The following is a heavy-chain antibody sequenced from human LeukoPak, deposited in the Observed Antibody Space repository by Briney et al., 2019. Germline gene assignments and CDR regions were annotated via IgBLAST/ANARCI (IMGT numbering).Heavy chain of an antibody. D-gene: IGHD3-16*02. CDR2: ISAYNGNT. CDR1: GYTFTSYG. V-gene: IGHV1-18*01. CDR3: AREVKLYYDYVWGSYHELIDNWFDP. Sequence: ASVKVSCKASGYTFTSYGISWVRQAPGQGLEWMGWISAYNGNTNYAQKLQGRVTMTTDTSTSTAYMELRSLRSDDTAVYYCAREVKLYYDYVWGSYHELIDNWFDPWGQGTLVTVSS. J-gene: IGHJ5*02.